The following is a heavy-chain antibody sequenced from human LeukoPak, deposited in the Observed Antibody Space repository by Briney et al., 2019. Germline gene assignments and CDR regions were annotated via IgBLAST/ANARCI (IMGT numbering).Heavy chain of an antibody. CDR2: IIPILGIA. J-gene: IGHJ5*02. Sequence: GASVKVSCKASGGTFSSYTISWVRQAPGQGLEWMGRIIPILGIANYAQKFQGRVTITADKSTSTAYMELSSLRSEDTAVYYCARDGGAPVVVPAAINWFDPWGQGTLVTVSS. CDR3: ARDGGAPVVVPAAINWFDP. CDR1: GGTFSSYT. D-gene: IGHD2-2*01. V-gene: IGHV1-69*04.